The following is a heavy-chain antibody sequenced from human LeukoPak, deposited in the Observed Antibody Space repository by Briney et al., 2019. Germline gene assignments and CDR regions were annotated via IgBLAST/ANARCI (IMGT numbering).Heavy chain of an antibody. CDR1: GFTFSSYA. J-gene: IGHJ4*02. D-gene: IGHD3-10*01. V-gene: IGHV3-23*01. Sequence: GGSLRLSCAASGFTFSSYAISWVRQAPGKGLEWVSAISGSGGSTYYADSVKGRFTISSDTSKNTMYLQMNSLRAEDTAVYYCARDLSPVVRASPMGYWGQGTLVTVSS. CDR2: ISGSGGST. CDR3: ARDLSPVVRASPMGY.